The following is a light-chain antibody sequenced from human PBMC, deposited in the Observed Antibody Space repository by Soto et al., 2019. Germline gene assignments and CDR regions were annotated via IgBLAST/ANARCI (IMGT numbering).Light chain of an antibody. J-gene: IGKJ1*01. V-gene: IGKV3-15*01. CDR2: AAP. CDR3: QQYNNWPPWT. CDR1: QSVSSN. Sequence: EIVMTQSPATLSVSPGERATLSCRASQSVSSNLAWYQQKPGQAPRLLIYAAPTRATGIPARFSGSGSRTEFTLTISSLQSEDFAVYYCQQYNNWPPWTFGQGTKVDIK.